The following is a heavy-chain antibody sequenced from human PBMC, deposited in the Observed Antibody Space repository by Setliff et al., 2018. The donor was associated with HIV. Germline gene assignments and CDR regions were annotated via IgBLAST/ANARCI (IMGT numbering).Heavy chain of an antibody. J-gene: IGHJ4*02. V-gene: IGHV1-69*04. CDR3: ARTDYGGNSGGNYFDY. CDR1: GGTLSNYV. Sequence: SVKVSCKTSGGTLSNYVITWVRQAPGQGLEWMGMIIPMYNIPAYAQKFQGRVTMTTDTATSTAHMEVRSLRSDDTAVYYCARTDYGGNSGGNYFDYWGQGSLVTVSS. CDR2: IIPMYNIP. D-gene: IGHD4-17*01.